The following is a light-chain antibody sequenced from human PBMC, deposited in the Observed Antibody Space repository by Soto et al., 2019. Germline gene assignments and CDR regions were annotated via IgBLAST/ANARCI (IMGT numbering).Light chain of an antibody. V-gene: IGKV1-39*01. CDR1: QNIDNH. Sequence: DIQLTQSPSSLSASLGDSVSISCRASQNIDNHLHLYRQKSGKAPEVLIYAASTLRDGVSSRFSGSGYGTEFTRTIHNLQPEDVATYYCQQSSSSPPITFGQGTRLDI. CDR2: AAS. J-gene: IGKJ5*01. CDR3: QQSSSSPPIT.